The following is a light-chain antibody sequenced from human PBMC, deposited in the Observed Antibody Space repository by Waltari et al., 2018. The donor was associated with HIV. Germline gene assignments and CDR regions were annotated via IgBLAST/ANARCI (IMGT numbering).Light chain of an antibody. J-gene: IGKJ3*01. Sequence: DIQMIQSPSNLSASVGDAVTINCRASHDIKSWLAWYQHKPRQAPKLLISKASTLESGVSSRFSGAGSGTNFTFTIASLQVDDIATYYCQQYNTFSFTFGPGTTV. CDR3: QQYNTFSFT. CDR2: KAS. V-gene: IGKV1-5*03. CDR1: HDIKSW.